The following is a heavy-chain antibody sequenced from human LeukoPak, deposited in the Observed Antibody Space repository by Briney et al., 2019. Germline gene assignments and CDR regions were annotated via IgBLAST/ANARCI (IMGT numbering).Heavy chain of an antibody. CDR3: AKDIVVVITYPDY. CDR1: GFTFSSYA. J-gene: IGHJ4*02. Sequence: GGSLRLSCAASGFTFSSYAMSWVRQAPGKGLEWVSAISGSGGSTYYADSVKGRFTISRDNAKNSLYLQMNSLRAEDTALYYCAKDIVVVITYPDYWGQGTLVTVSS. V-gene: IGHV3-23*01. D-gene: IGHD3-22*01. CDR2: ISGSGGST.